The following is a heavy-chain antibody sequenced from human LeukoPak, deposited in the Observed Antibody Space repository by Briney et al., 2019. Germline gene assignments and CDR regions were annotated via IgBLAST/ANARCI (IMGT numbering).Heavy chain of an antibody. Sequence: PGGSLRLSCATSGFTFSFAAMTWVRQGPGKGLEWVSLISASVANTYYAGSVRGRFPISRDNSKNTVYLQMNSLRAEDTALYYCAKDIQGANWGQGTLVTVSS. CDR2: ISASVANT. V-gene: IGHV3-23*01. J-gene: IGHJ4*02. D-gene: IGHD5-18*01. CDR3: AKDIQGAN. CDR1: GFTFSFAA.